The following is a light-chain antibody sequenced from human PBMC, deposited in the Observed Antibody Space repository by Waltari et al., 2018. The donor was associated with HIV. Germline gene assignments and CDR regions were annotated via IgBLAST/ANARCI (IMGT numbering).Light chain of an antibody. Sequence: QSALTQPASVSGYPGQSITISCTGTSSAVGGYKYVSWYPQHPGKAPKLMIYEVTHRPSGISDRFSGSKSANMASLTISGLQADDEADYYCISFTTTNSPHVLFGGGTKLTV. CDR2: EVT. V-gene: IGLV2-14*01. CDR1: SSAVGGYKY. CDR3: ISFTTTNSPHVL. J-gene: IGLJ2*01.